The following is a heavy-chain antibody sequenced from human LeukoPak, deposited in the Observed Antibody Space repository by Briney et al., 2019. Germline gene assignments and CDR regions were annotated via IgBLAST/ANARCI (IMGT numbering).Heavy chain of an antibody. Sequence: GGSLRLSCVASGFTFSDRYMDWVRQAPGKGLEWVANIKQDGSEKYYVDSVKGRFTISRDNAKNSLYLQMNSLRAEDTAVYYCARFYYDFWSGYLPLDYWGQGTLVTVSS. CDR2: IKQDGSEK. CDR1: GFTFSDRY. CDR3: ARFYYDFWSGYLPLDY. V-gene: IGHV3-7*01. D-gene: IGHD3-3*01. J-gene: IGHJ4*02.